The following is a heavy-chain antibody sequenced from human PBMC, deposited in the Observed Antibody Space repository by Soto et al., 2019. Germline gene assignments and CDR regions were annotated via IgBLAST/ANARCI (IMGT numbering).Heavy chain of an antibody. CDR1: GYTFTSYD. D-gene: IGHD2-15*01. V-gene: IGHV1-2*04. Sequence: ASVTVSCKASGYTFTSYDINWVRQATGQGLEWMGWMNPNSGGTNYAQKFQGWVTMTRDTSISTAYMELSRLRSDDTAVYYCARDRRYCSGGSCYLPYYYYYGMDVWGQGTTVTVSS. J-gene: IGHJ6*02. CDR2: MNPNSGGT. CDR3: ARDRRYCSGGSCYLPYYYYYGMDV.